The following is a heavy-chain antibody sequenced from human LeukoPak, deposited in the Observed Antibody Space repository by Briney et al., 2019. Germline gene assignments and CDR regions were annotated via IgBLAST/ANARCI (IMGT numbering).Heavy chain of an antibody. CDR1: GYTFTSNG. CDR2: ISPYNGNT. Sequence: ASVKVSCKASGYTFTSNGISWGRQAPGQGLEGMGGISPYNGNTNYAQKLQGRVTMTTDTSTSTAYMELRSLRSDDTAVYYCARGRGYSYGPRASYGMDVWGQGTTVTVSS. D-gene: IGHD5-18*01. CDR3: ARGRGYSYGPRASYGMDV. J-gene: IGHJ6*02. V-gene: IGHV1-18*01.